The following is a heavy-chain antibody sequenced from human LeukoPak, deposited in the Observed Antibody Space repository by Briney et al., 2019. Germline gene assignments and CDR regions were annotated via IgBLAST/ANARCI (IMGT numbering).Heavy chain of an antibody. CDR3: ARRIAAAGTFYYYMDV. Sequence: GESLKISCKGSGYSVSSSWGGWVRQMPRKSLEWRGVFYPGDYDPTYCPSLQGQITSAADKSISPAYLQWRSLQASDTAMYYCARRIAAAGTFYYYMDVWGKGSTVTVCS. V-gene: IGHV5-51*01. D-gene: IGHD6-13*01. J-gene: IGHJ6*03. CDR1: GYSVSSSW. CDR2: FYPGDYDP.